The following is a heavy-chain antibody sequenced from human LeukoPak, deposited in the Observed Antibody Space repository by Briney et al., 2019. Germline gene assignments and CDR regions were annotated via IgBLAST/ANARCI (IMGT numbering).Heavy chain of an antibody. Sequence: PSETLSLTCTVSGGSISSYYWSWIRQPPGKGLEGIGYIYYSGSTNYNPSLKSRVTISVDTSKNQFSLKLSSVTAADTAVYYCARGWGYYDSSGYSRGPLFQHWGQGTLVTVSS. D-gene: IGHD3-22*01. CDR1: GGSISSYY. J-gene: IGHJ1*01. CDR3: ARGWGYYDSSGYSRGPLFQH. CDR2: IYYSGST. V-gene: IGHV4-59*01.